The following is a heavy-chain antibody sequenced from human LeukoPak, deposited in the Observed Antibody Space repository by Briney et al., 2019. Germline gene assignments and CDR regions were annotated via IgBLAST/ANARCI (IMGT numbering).Heavy chain of an antibody. D-gene: IGHD3-9*01. V-gene: IGHV1-2*06. J-gene: IGHJ4*02. Sequence: ASVKVSCKASGYTFTGYYMHWVRQAPGQGREWMGRINPNSGGTNYAQKFQGRVTMTRDTSISTAYMELSRLRSDDTAVYYCARSQNVLRYFDWLFAYWGQGTLVTVSS. CDR2: INPNSGGT. CDR1: GYTFTGYY. CDR3: ARSQNVLRYFDWLFAY.